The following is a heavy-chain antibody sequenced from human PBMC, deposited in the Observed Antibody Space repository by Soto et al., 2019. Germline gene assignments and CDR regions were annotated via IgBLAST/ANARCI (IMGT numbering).Heavy chain of an antibody. V-gene: IGHV3-53*04. J-gene: IGHJ5*02. CDR1: GFTVSSNY. D-gene: IGHD6-13*01. Sequence: EVQLVESGGGLVQPGGSLRLSCAASGFTVSSNYMSWVRQAPGKGLEWVSVIYSGGSTYYADSVKGRFTISRHNSKNTLYLQRNSLRGEDTAVYYCARVEYSSSWYEPNWFDPWGQGTLVTVSS. CDR3: ARVEYSSSWYEPNWFDP. CDR2: IYSGGST.